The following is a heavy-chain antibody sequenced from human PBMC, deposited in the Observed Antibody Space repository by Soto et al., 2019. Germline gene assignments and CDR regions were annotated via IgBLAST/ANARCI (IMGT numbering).Heavy chain of an antibody. CDR3: ARDRAPLAKEEIVVPAVMNDIAPNKDGYYIEH. Sequence: ASVKVSCKASGYTFTSYAMHWVRQAPGQRLEWMGWINAGNGNTKYSQKFQGRVTITRDTSASTAYMELSSLRSEDTAVYYCARDRAPLAKEEIVVPAVMNDIAPNKDGYYIEHSGQGT. V-gene: IGHV1-3*01. CDR1: GYTFTSYA. CDR2: INAGNGNT. D-gene: IGHD2-2*01. J-gene: IGHJ4*02.